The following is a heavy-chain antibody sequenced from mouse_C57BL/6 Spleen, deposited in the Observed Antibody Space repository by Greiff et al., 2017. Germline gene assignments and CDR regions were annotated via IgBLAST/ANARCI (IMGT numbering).Heavy chain of an antibody. Sequence: EVKLMESGGGLVKPGGSLKLSCAASGFTFSDYGMHWVRQAPEKGLEWVAYISSGSSTIYYADTVKGRFTISRDNAKNTLFLQMTSLRSEDTAMYYCARPYYGDWYFDVWGTGTTVTVSS. J-gene: IGHJ1*03. D-gene: IGHD1-1*01. CDR2: ISSGSSTI. CDR3: ARPYYGDWYFDV. V-gene: IGHV5-17*01. CDR1: GFTFSDYG.